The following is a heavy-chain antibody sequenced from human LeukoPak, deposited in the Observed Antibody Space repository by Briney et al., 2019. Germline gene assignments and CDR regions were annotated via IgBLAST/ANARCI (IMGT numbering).Heavy chain of an antibody. Sequence: SETLSLTCTVSGGSISSGDYYWGWIRQPPGKGLEWIGYIYYSGSTYYNPSLKSRVTISVDTSKNQFSLKLSSVTAADTAVYYCARETRYCSGGSCYVPYYFDYWGQGTLVTVSS. CDR2: IYYSGST. CDR1: GGSISSGDYY. J-gene: IGHJ4*02. D-gene: IGHD2-15*01. V-gene: IGHV4-30-4*01. CDR3: ARETRYCSGGSCYVPYYFDY.